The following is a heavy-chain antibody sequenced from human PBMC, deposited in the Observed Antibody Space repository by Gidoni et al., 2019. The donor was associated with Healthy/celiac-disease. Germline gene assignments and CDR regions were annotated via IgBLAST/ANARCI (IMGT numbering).Heavy chain of an antibody. J-gene: IGHJ4*02. Sequence: QLQLQASGPGLVKPSETLSLTCTVSGGSISSSSYYWGWIRQPPGKGLEWIGSIYYSGSTYYNPSLKSRVTISVDTSKNQFSLKLSSVTAADTAVYYCARDPNGYSYGYFDYWGQGTLVTVSS. V-gene: IGHV4-39*07. D-gene: IGHD5-18*01. CDR2: IYYSGST. CDR1: GGSISSSSYY. CDR3: ARDPNGYSYGYFDY.